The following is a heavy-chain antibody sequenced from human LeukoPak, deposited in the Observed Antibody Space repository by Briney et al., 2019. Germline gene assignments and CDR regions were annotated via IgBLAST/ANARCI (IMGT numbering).Heavy chain of an antibody. CDR2: IYSTGIT. J-gene: IGHJ2*01. D-gene: IGHD5-24*01. CDR1: YX. Sequence: YXWSWIRQPPGKGLEWFGHIYSTGITNYNPSLRSRLAISVDTSKNQFSLKLSSVTAADTALYFCARLSVDMNTLDWYFDLWGRGTLVTVSS. CDR3: ARLSVDMNTLDWYFDL. V-gene: IGHV4-4*08.